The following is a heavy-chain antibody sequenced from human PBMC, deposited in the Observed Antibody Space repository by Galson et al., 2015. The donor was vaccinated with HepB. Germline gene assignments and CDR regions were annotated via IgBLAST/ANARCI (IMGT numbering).Heavy chain of an antibody. CDR3: ARRGRWGDAFDI. J-gene: IGHJ3*02. Sequence: SLRLSCAASGFTFSSYAMHWVRQAPGKGLEWVAVISYDGSNKYYADSVKGRFTISRDNPKNTLYLQMNSLRAEDTAVYYCARRGRWGDAFDIWGQGTMVTVSS. D-gene: IGHD4-23*01. V-gene: IGHV3-30*04. CDR2: ISYDGSNK. CDR1: GFTFSSYA.